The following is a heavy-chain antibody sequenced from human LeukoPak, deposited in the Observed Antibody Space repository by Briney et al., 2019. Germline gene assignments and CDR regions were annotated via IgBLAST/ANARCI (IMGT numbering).Heavy chain of an antibody. Sequence: KTSETLSLTCTVSGSISGYYWSWIRQPPEKGLEWIGYIYTSGSTNYNPSLESRVTISVDTSKNQFSLDLSSVTAADTAVYYCARQKCTSASCLTKNAFDIWGQGTMVTVSS. CDR3: ARQKCTSASCLTKNAFDI. V-gene: IGHV4-4*09. D-gene: IGHD2-2*01. CDR1: GSISGYY. J-gene: IGHJ3*02. CDR2: IYTSGST.